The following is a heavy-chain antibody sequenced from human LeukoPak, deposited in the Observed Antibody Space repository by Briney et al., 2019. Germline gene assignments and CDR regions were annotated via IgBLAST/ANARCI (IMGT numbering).Heavy chain of an antibody. CDR3: ARARTEYSSSWYYFDY. CDR2: IYYSGST. D-gene: IGHD6-13*01. V-gene: IGHV4-39*07. CDR1: GGSISSSSYY. J-gene: IGHJ4*02. Sequence: TSETLSLTCTVSGGSISSSSYYWGWIRQPPGKGLEWIGSIYYSGSTYYNPSLKSRVTISVDTSKNQFSLKLSSVTAADTAVYYCARARTEYSSSWYYFDYWGQGTLVTVSS.